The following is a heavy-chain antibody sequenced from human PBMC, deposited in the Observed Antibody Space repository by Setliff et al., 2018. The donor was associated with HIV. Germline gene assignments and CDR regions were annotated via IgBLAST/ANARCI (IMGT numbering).Heavy chain of an antibody. J-gene: IGHJ4*02. Sequence: ASVKVSCKASGYTFTTYYMHWVRQAPGQGLEWMGIINPSGGSTSYAQKFQGRVTMTRDTSTSTVYMEMASLRSDDTAVYYCARVSRSVRVVVRYSDYWGQGTLVTVSS. CDR3: ARVSRSVRVVVRYSDY. V-gene: IGHV1-46*01. D-gene: IGHD3-22*01. CDR1: GYTFTTYY. CDR2: INPSGGST.